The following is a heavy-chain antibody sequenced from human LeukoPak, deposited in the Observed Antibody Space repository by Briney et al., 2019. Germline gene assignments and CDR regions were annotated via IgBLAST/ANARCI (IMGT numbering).Heavy chain of an antibody. CDR2: SSTGSRYI. J-gene: IGHJ5*02. Sequence: GGSLRLSCAASGFTLSDCDMNWVRQAPGKGLEWVSSSSTGSRYIYYAYSVKGRFTISRDDAKNSLYLQMDYLRAEDTAVYYCARADCSGSTCYLRRSWFDPWGQGTLVTVSS. CDR1: GFTLSDCD. CDR3: ARADCSGSTCYLRRSWFDP. D-gene: IGHD2-2*01. V-gene: IGHV3-21*01.